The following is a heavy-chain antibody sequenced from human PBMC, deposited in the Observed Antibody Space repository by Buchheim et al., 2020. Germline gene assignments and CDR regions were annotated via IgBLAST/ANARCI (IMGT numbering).Heavy chain of an antibody. CDR1: GGSVSSDGYS. V-gene: IGHV4-30-4*07. Sequence: QVQLQESGPGLVKPSQTLSLTCAVSGGSVSSDGYSWSWIRQPPGRGLEWIGYIYFSGSAYYNPSLKSRVTISVDRSQNHFSLNLNSVTAADTAVYYCARGLQYPDYWGQGTL. CDR2: IYFSGSA. J-gene: IGHJ4*02. D-gene: IGHD5-24*01. CDR3: ARGLQYPDY.